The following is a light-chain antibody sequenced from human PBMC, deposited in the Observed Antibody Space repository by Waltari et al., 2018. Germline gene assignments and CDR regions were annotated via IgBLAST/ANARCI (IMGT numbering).Light chain of an antibody. J-gene: IGKJ1*01. Sequence: ILLMRSPGALSLSPGERANLSCRDSQSSSKYLAWYQQKPGQAPRLLIYDASLRDTGIPDSFSGSGYGTDFSLTLSRLGPEDYAVYYCQKYGSLPATFGRGTKVEIK. V-gene: IGKV3-20*01. CDR3: QKYGSLPAT. CDR1: QSSSKY. CDR2: DAS.